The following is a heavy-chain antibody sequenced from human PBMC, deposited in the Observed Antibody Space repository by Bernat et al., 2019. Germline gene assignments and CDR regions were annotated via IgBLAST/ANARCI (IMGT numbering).Heavy chain of an antibody. Sequence: EVQLVESGGGLVKPGGSLRLSCAASGFTFSSYSMNWVRQAPGKGLEWVSSISSSSSYIYYADSVKGRFTISRDNAKNSLYLQMNSLRAEDTAVYYCARGSVAYYYYYGMDVWGQGTTVTVSS. V-gene: IGHV3-21*01. D-gene: IGHD6-19*01. CDR3: ARGSVAYYYYYGMDV. CDR1: GFTFSSYS. CDR2: ISSSSSYI. J-gene: IGHJ6*02.